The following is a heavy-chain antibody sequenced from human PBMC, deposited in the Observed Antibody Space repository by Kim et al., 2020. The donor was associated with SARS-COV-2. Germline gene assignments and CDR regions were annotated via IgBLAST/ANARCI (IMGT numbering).Heavy chain of an antibody. V-gene: IGHV1-8*01. Sequence: ASVKVSCKASGYTFTSYDINWVRQATGQGLEWMGWMNPNSGNTGYAQKFQGRVTMTRNTPISTAYMELSSLRSEDTAVYYCARGHLKSIVVVIAPRPYYYYMDVWGKGTPVTVSS. J-gene: IGHJ6*03. D-gene: IGHD2-21*01. CDR3: ARGHLKSIVVVIAPRPYYYYMDV. CDR1: GYTFTSYD. CDR2: MNPNSGNT.